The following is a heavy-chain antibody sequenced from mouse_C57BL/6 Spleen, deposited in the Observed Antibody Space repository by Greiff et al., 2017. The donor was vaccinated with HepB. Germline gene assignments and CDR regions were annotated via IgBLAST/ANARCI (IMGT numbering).Heavy chain of an antibody. D-gene: IGHD2-3*01. Sequence: EVQLQQSGPELVKPGASVKIPCKASGYTFTDYNMDWVKQSHGKSLEWIGYINPNNGGTIYNQKFKGKATLTVDKSSSTAYMELRSLTSEDTAVYYCARSDGYYRGYAMDYWGQGTSVTVSS. J-gene: IGHJ4*01. CDR1: GYTFTDYN. CDR3: ARSDGYYRGYAMDY. CDR2: INPNNGGT. V-gene: IGHV1-18*01.